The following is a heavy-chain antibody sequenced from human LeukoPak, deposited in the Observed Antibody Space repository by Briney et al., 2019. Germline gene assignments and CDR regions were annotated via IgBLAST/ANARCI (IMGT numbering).Heavy chain of an antibody. CDR1: GYTFTSYY. CDR2: INPSGGST. CDR3: ASSRALWFGRKKYNWFDP. V-gene: IGHV1-46*01. J-gene: IGHJ5*02. Sequence: ASVKVSCKASGYTFTSYYMHWVRQAPGQGLVWMGIINPSGGSTSYAQEFQGRVTMTRDTSTSTVYMELSSLRSEDTAVYYCASSRALWFGRKKYNWFDPWGQGTLVTVSS. D-gene: IGHD3-10*01.